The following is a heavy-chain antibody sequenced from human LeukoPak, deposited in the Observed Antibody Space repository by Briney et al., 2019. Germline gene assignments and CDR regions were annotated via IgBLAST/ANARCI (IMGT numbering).Heavy chain of an antibody. Sequence: SETLSLTCTVSGGSISSYYWSWIRQPPGKGLEWIGYIYYSGSTNYNPSLKSRVTISVDTSKNQFSLKLSSVTAADTAVYYCARAEVKQQLVLGTWFDPWGQGSLVTVSS. V-gene: IGHV4-59*01. CDR2: IYYSGST. CDR1: GGSISSYY. D-gene: IGHD6-13*01. CDR3: ARAEVKQQLVLGTWFDP. J-gene: IGHJ5*02.